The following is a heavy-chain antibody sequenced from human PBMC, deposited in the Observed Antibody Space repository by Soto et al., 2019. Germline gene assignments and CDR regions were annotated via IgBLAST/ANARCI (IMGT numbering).Heavy chain of an antibody. Sequence: SETLSLTCTVSGGSICSYYWSWIRQPPGKGLEWIGYIYYSGSTNYNPSLKSRVTISVDTSKNQFSLKLSSVTAADTAVYYCARDFEYCSSTSCYNWFDPWGQGTLVTVSS. D-gene: IGHD2-2*01. CDR2: IYYSGST. J-gene: IGHJ5*02. CDR3: ARDFEYCSSTSCYNWFDP. V-gene: IGHV4-59*01. CDR1: GGSICSYY.